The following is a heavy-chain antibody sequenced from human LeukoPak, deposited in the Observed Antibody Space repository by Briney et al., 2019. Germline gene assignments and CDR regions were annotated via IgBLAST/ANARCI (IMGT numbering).Heavy chain of an antibody. J-gene: IGHJ3*02. CDR2: INSDGSST. D-gene: IGHD3-9*01. V-gene: IGHV3-74*01. Sequence: GGSLRLSCAASGFTFSTYWMHWVRQAPGKGLVWVSRINSDGSSTSDADSVKGRFIISRDNAKNTVYLQMNSLRAEDTAVYYCARSGYFAHDAFDIWGQGTMVTVSS. CDR3: ARSGYFAHDAFDI. CDR1: GFTFSTYW.